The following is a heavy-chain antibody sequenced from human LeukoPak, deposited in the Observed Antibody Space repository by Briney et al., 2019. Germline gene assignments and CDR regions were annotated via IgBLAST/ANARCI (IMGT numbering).Heavy chain of an antibody. V-gene: IGHV1-18*01. J-gene: IGHJ6*02. CDR3: ARAYLTIFGVVSPGYYYGMDV. CDR1: VYTFTSYG. Sequence: ASVKVSCKASVYTFTSYGISWVRHAPGQGLEWMGWISAYNGNTNYAQKLQGRVTMTTDTSTSSAYMELRSLRSDDTAVYYCARAYLTIFGVVSPGYYYGMDVWGQGTTVTVSS. D-gene: IGHD3-3*01. CDR2: ISAYNGNT.